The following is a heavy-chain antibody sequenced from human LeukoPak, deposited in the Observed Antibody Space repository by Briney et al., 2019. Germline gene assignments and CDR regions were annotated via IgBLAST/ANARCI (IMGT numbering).Heavy chain of an antibody. D-gene: IGHD3-10*01. V-gene: IGHV4-34*01. CDR3: ARDVSGSYSN. J-gene: IGHJ4*02. CDR2: INHSGST. CDR1: GGSFSGYY. Sequence: SETLSLTCAVYGGSFSGYYWSWIRQPPGKGLEWIGEINHSGSTNYNPSLKSRVTMSVDTSKNQFSLKLSSVTAADTAVYYCARDVSGSYSNWGQGTLVTVSS.